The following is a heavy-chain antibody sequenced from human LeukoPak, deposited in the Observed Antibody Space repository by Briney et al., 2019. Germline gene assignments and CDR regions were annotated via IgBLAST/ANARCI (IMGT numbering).Heavy chain of an antibody. CDR2: LSGNGNTI. Sequence: GGSLRFSCAASGLTLSTNAMGWVRQATGKGLECVSALSGNGNTIYNAHSIMAQFTISRDNTKNTLSLQMNSLRAEDTAVYYCAKALYAGHDYWGQGTLVTVSS. D-gene: IGHD2-8*01. CDR3: AKALYAGHDY. CDR1: GLTLSTNA. V-gene: IGHV3-23*01. J-gene: IGHJ4*02.